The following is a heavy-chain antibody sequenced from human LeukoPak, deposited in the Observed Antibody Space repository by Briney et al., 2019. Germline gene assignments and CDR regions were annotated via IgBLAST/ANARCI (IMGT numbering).Heavy chain of an antibody. V-gene: IGHV1-2*02. Sequence: ASVKVSCKASGYTFTGYSLHWVRQAPGQGLEWMGWINPNSGDTYFAQKFQGRVTMTRDTSVSTAYMQLGSLTSEDTAVYYCTTARRRDSWNPRFWGQGTLVSVSS. CDR3: TTARRRDSWNPRF. D-gene: IGHD1-1*01. J-gene: IGHJ4*02. CDR2: INPNSGDT. CDR1: GYTFTGYS.